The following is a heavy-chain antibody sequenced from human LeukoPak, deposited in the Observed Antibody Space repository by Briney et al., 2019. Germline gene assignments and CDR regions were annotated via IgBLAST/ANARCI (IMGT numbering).Heavy chain of an antibody. Sequence: PSETLSLTCTVSGGSVSSGSYYWSWIRQPPGKGLEWIGYIYYSGSTNYNPSLKSRVTISVDTSKNQFSLKLSSVTAADTAVYYCARFMSTLTGHYNHDAFDIWGQGTMVTVSS. CDR3: ARFMSTLTGHYNHDAFDI. CDR2: IYYSGST. CDR1: GGSVSSGSYY. J-gene: IGHJ3*02. V-gene: IGHV4-61*01. D-gene: IGHD3-9*01.